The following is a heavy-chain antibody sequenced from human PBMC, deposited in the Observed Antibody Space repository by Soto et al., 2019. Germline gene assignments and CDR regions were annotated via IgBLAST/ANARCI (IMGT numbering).Heavy chain of an antibody. Sequence: ASVKVSCKASGYTFTSYGISWVRQAPGQGLEWMGWISAYNGNTNYAQKLQGRVTMTTDTSTSTAYMELRSLRSDDTAVYYCASVDGPDGQGDWYDPRGQRTLVTVSS. CDR3: ASVDGPDGQGDWYDP. D-gene: IGHD4-17*01. V-gene: IGHV1-18*01. CDR1: GYTFTSYG. J-gene: IGHJ5*02. CDR2: ISAYNGNT.